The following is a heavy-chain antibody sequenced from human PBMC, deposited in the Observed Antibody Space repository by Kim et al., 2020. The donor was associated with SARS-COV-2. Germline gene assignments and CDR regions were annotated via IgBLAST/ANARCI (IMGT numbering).Heavy chain of an antibody. Sequence: VKGRFTITRDTAKNSLYLQMNSLRAEDTAVYYCASYDSSGYYGSGDGMDVWGQGTTVTVSS. CDR3: ASYDSSGYYGSGDGMDV. J-gene: IGHJ6*02. D-gene: IGHD3-22*01. V-gene: IGHV3-11*06.